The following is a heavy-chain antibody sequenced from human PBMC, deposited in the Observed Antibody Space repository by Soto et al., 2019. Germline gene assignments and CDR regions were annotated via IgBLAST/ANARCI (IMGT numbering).Heavy chain of an antibody. CDR1: GGTFSSYT. D-gene: IGHD6-6*01. Sequence: GASVKVSCKASGGTFSSYTISWVRQAPGQGLEWMGRIIPILGIANYAQKFQGRVTITADKSTSTAYMELSSLRSEDTAVYYCASISSIAARHPTQDYYYYMDVWGKGTTVTVSS. V-gene: IGHV1-69*02. J-gene: IGHJ6*03. CDR2: IIPILGIA. CDR3: ASISSIAARHPTQDYYYYMDV.